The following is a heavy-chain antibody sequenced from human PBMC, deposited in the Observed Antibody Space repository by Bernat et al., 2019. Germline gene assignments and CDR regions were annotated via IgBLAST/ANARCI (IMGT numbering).Heavy chain of an antibody. J-gene: IGHJ4*02. CDR2: ISYDGSNK. V-gene: IGHV3-30-3*01. CDR3: ARDKGHTAIVQLPDY. D-gene: IGHD5-18*01. CDR1: GFTFSSYA. Sequence: QVQLVESGGGVVQPGRSLRLSCAASGFTFSSYAMHWVRQAPGKGLEWVAVISYDGSNKYYADSVKGRFTISRDNSKNTLYLQMNSLRAEDTAVYYCARDKGHTAIVQLPDYWGQGTLVTVSS.